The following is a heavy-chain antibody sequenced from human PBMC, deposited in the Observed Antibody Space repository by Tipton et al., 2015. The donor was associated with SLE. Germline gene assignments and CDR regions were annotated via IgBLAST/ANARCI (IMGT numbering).Heavy chain of an antibody. D-gene: IGHD4-17*01. V-gene: IGHV4-39*01. CDR3: ARHAGDYAYFDS. Sequence: TLSVTCSVSGASVTRTSHYWGWIRQSPGKGLEWIATVSYSGSTFSNPSLRSRVTISEDTSKQQFSLKLRSLTAADTAVYYCARHAGDYAYFDSWGQGTLVTVSS. CDR1: GASVTRTSHY. J-gene: IGHJ4*02. CDR2: VSYSGST.